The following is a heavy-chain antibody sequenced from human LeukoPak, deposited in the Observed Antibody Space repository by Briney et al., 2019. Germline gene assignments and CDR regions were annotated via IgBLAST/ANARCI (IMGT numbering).Heavy chain of an antibody. Sequence: GGSLRLSCAASGFTVSSNYMSWVRQAPGQGLEWVSVIYSGGSTYYADSVKGRFTISIDNSKNTLYLQMNSLRAEDTAVYYCASSYYGSGQFDPWGQGTLVTVSS. J-gene: IGHJ5*02. CDR1: GFTVSSNY. D-gene: IGHD3-10*01. V-gene: IGHV3-66*01. CDR3: ASSYYGSGQFDP. CDR2: IYSGGST.